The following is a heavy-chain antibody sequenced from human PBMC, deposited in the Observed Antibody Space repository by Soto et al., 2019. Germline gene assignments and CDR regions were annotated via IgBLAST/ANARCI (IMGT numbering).Heavy chain of an antibody. CDR2: ISSSSSYI. CDR1: GFTFSTYG. CDR3: ARDLYGSGSYSPPVAFDI. J-gene: IGHJ3*02. D-gene: IGHD3-10*01. V-gene: IGHV3-21*01. Sequence: GGSLRLSCAAPGFTFSTYGMNWVRQAPGKGLEWVSSISSSSSYIYYADSVKGRFTISRDNAKNSLYLQMNSLRAEDTAVYYCARDLYGSGSYSPPVAFDIWGQGTMVTVSS.